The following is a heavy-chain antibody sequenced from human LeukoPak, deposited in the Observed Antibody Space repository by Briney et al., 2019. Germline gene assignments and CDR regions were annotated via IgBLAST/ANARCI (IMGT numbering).Heavy chain of an antibody. J-gene: IGHJ4*02. CDR1: GFTFSSYA. Sequence: GGSLRLSCAASGFTFSSYAMSWVRQAPGKGLEWVSAISGSGGSTYYADSVKGRFTISRDNSKNTLYLQMNSLRAEDTAVYYCARDGVPYCSSTSCYSAYWGQGTLVTVSS. CDR3: ARDGVPYCSSTSCYSAY. V-gene: IGHV3-23*01. D-gene: IGHD2-2*02. CDR2: ISGSGGST.